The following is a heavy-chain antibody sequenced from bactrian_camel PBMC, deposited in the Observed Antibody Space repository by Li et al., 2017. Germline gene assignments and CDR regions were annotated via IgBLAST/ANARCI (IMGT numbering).Heavy chain of an antibody. V-gene: IGHV3S6*01. CDR1: GFTFSSYW. CDR2: IYTEGGSA. CDR3: AADGGSWYEAVFGY. J-gene: IGHJ6*01. D-gene: IGHD6*01. Sequence: VQLVESGGGSVQAGGSLRLSCAASGFTFSSYWMYWVRQAPGKGLEWVGCIYTEGGSAYYLDSVKGRFTISKDNAKNTLYLQMNSLQPEDTAVYYCAADGGSWYEAVFGYWGQGTQVTVS.